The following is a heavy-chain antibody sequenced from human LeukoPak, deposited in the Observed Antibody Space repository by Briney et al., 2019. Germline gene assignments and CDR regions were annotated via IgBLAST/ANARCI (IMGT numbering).Heavy chain of an antibody. CDR2: IYYSGST. CDR1: GGSISSSSYY. D-gene: IGHD6-19*01. V-gene: IGHV4-39*01. J-gene: IGHJ3*02. CDR3: ASPRTSSSGRDAFDI. Sequence: PSETLSLTCTVSGGSISSSSYYWGGMRQPPGKGLEWIGSIYYSGSTYYNPSLKSRVTISVDTSKNQFSLKLSSVTAAATAVYYCASPRTSSSGRDAFDIWGQGTMVTVSS.